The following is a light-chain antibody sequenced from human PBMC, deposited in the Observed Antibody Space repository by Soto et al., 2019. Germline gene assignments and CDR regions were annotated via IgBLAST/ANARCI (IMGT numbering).Light chain of an antibody. J-gene: IGKJ1*01. CDR3: QQYNNYSGT. CDR2: DAS. V-gene: IGKV1-5*01. Sequence: GDRVTITCRASQSINTWLAWYQQKPGKAPKLLIYDASSLENGDPSRFSGSGSGTEFTLTISSLQPDDFATYYCQQYNNYSGTFGQGTKVEIK. CDR1: QSINTW.